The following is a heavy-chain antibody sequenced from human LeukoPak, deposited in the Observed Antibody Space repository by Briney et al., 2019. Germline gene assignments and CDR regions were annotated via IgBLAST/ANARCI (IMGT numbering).Heavy chain of an antibody. CDR3: AKDTASSWWYFDL. CDR1: GFPFSSYA. D-gene: IGHD5-18*01. J-gene: IGHJ2*01. Sequence: GGSLRLSCAASGFPFSSYAMSWVRQAPGKGLEWVSAIGGSGGTTYYADSVKGRFTISRDNSKNTPYLQMNSLRAEDTAVYYCAKDTASSWWYFDLWGRGTLVTVSS. V-gene: IGHV3-23*01. CDR2: IGGSGGTT.